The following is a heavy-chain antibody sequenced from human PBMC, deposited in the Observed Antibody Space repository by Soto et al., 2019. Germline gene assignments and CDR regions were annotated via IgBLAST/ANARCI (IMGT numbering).Heavy chain of an antibody. V-gene: IGHV1-2*04. CDR3: ARVEVTTDPELDY. CDR2: INPNSGGT. CDR1: GYTFTGYY. D-gene: IGHD4-17*01. Sequence: GASVKVSCKASGYTFTGYYMHWVRQAPGQGLEWMGWINPNSGGTNYAQKFQGWVTMTRDMSISTAYMELSRLRSDDTAVYYCARVEVTTDPELDYWGQGTLVTVSS. J-gene: IGHJ4*02.